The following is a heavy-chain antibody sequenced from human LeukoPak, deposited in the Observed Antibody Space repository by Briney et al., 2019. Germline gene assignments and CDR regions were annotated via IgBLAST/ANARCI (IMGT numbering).Heavy chain of an antibody. CDR1: GFTFSTYE. V-gene: IGHV3-48*03. J-gene: IGHJ3*02. Sequence: GGSLRLSCAASGFTFSTYEMNWVRQAPGKGLEWVSYISSSGSTIYYADSVKGRLTISRDNAKSSLWLQMNSLRAEDTAVYYCASATNGRFDIWGQGTMVTVSS. CDR3: ASATNGRFDI. D-gene: IGHD2-8*01. CDR2: ISSSGSTI.